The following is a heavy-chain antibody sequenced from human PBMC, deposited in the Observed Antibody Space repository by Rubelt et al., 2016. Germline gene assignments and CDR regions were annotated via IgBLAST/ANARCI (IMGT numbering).Heavy chain of an antibody. J-gene: IGHJ5*02. CDR2: IYWDDDK. V-gene: IGHV2-5*02. Sequence: QIPLKESGPTLVKPTQTLTLTCTFSGFSLTPSGVGVGWIRQPPGKALEWLALIYWDDDKRYSPSLQSRITITKDTSKNQVVLTMTNMDPLDTATYYSAPCVAEAGSTAACGPCGHGTVVTV. CDR1: GFSLTPSGVG. D-gene: IGHD6-13*01. CDR3: APCVAEAGSTAACGP.